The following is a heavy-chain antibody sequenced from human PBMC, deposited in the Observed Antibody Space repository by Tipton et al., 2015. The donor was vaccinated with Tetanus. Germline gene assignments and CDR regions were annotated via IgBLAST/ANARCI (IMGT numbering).Heavy chain of an antibody. D-gene: IGHD3-3*01. J-gene: IGHJ5*02. V-gene: IGHV4-31*03. CDR2: IFYSGRT. CDR1: GASMIGGGYF. Sequence: TLSLTCNVSGASMIGGGYFWSWVRQHPGKGLEWIGHIFYSGRTEYTPSLRGRVTISVDTSKNQFSLKLSSVTAADTAVYYCASSYYDFWSGYLNWFDPWGQGTLVTVSS. CDR3: ASSYYDFWSGYLNWFDP.